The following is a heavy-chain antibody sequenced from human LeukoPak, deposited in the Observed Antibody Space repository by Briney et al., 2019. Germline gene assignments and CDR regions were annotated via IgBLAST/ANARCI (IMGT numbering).Heavy chain of an antibody. CDR1: GFTFSSYS. D-gene: IGHD6-13*01. CDR3: ARDGLGYSSSWFDY. V-gene: IGHV3-21*01. CDR2: ISSSSSYI. J-gene: IGHJ4*02. Sequence: GGSLRLSCAASGFTFSSYSMNWVRQAPGKGLEWVSSISSSSSYIYYADSVKGRFTISRDNAKNSLYLQMNSLRAEDTAVYYCARDGLGYSSSWFDYWGQGTLVTVSS.